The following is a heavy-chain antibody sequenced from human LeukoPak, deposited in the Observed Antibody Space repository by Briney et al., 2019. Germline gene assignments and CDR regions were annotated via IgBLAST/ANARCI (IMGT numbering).Heavy chain of an antibody. Sequence: GGSLRLSCAASGFTFSSYAMSWVRQAPGKGLEWVSAISGSGGSTYYADSVKGRFTISRDNAKNSLYLQMNSLRAEDTAVYYCARDRATVTTNPRGVEDYWGQGTLVTVSS. CDR1: GFTFSSYA. CDR2: ISGSGGST. V-gene: IGHV3-23*01. J-gene: IGHJ4*02. CDR3: ARDRATVTTNPRGVEDY. D-gene: IGHD4-17*01.